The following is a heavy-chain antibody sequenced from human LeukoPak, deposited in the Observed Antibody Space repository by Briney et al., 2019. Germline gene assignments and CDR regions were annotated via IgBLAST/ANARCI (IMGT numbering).Heavy chain of an antibody. J-gene: IGHJ6*02. V-gene: IGHV3-23*01. CDR3: AKDSSITNNYYGMDV. CDR1: GFTFSSYA. Sequence: GGSLRLSCVASGFTFSSYAMNWVRQAPGKGLEWVSVISNDGSTNYADAVKGRFTISRDNSKNTLYLQINSLRAEDTAVYYCAKDSSITNNYYGMDVWGRGTTVTVSS. CDR2: ISNDGST. D-gene: IGHD3-3*02.